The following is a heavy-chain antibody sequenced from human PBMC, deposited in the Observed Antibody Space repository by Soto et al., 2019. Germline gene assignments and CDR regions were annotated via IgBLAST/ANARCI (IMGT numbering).Heavy chain of an antibody. D-gene: IGHD1-26*01. J-gene: IGHJ4*02. CDR2: ISGSGGST. V-gene: IGHV3-23*01. Sequence: GGSLRLSCAASGFTFSSYAMSWVRQAPGKGLEWVSAISGSGGSTYYADTVKGRFTISRDNSKNTLYLQMNILRAEDTAVYYCAKRVGATYFDYWGQGTLVTVSS. CDR3: AKRVGATYFDY. CDR1: GFTFSSYA.